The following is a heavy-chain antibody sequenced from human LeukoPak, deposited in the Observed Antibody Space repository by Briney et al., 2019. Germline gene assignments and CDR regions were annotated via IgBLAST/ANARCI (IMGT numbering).Heavy chain of an antibody. CDR3: ARHYYYDSSGYYLDY. CDR2: IHPGDSDT. V-gene: IGHV5-51*01. J-gene: IGHJ4*02. Sequence: GESLKISCKGSGYTFTSYWIGWVRQMPGKGLEYMGIIHPGDSDTRYSPSFQGQVTISVDRSSTTAYLQWSRLRASDTAMYYCARHYYYDSSGYYLDYWGQGTLVTVSS. D-gene: IGHD3-22*01. CDR1: GYTFTSYW.